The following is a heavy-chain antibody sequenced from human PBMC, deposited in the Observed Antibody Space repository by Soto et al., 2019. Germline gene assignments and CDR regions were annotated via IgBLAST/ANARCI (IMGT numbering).Heavy chain of an antibody. CDR3: ARVGKAVAVVHFDY. D-gene: IGHD6-19*01. Sequence: PSETLSLTCTVSGGSISSSSYYWGWIRQPPGKGLEWIGSIYYSGSTYYNPSLKSRVTISVDTSKNQFSLKLSSVTAADTAVYYCARVGKAVAVVHFDYWGQGTLVTVSS. J-gene: IGHJ4*02. CDR2: IYYSGST. V-gene: IGHV4-39*01. CDR1: GGSISSSSYY.